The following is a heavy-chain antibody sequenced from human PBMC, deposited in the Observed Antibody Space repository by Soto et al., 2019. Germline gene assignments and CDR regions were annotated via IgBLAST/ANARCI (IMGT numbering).Heavy chain of an antibody. D-gene: IGHD3-10*02. V-gene: IGHV4-59*12. CDR1: GASISSSY. J-gene: IGHJ6*02. Sequence: PSETLSLTCTVSGASISSSYWSWIRQPPGKGLEWIGYIYNSGSTTYNPSLKSRVTISVDTSKNQFSLKLSSVTAADTAVYYCASVRGGYYYAMDVWGQGTTVTVSS. CDR2: IYNSGST. CDR3: ASVRGGYYYAMDV.